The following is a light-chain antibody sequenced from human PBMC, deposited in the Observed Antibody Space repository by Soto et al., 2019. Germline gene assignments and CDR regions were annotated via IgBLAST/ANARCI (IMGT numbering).Light chain of an antibody. J-gene: IGLJ3*02. Sequence: QSALTQPASVSGSPGQSITISCTGTSSDVGSYNLVSWYQQHPGKAPKLMIYEGSKRPSGVSNRFSGSKSGNTAPLTISGLQAEDEADYYCCSYVGSSTLVFGGGTKLTVL. CDR2: EGS. V-gene: IGLV2-23*01. CDR3: CSYVGSSTLV. CDR1: SSDVGSYNL.